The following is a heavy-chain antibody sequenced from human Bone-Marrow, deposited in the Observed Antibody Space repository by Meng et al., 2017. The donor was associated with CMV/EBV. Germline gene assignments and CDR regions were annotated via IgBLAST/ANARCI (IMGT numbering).Heavy chain of an antibody. D-gene: IGHD3-3*01. CDR1: GFTFSSYE. Sequence: GESLKISCAASGFTFSSYEMNWVRQAPGKGLEWVSYISSSGSTIYYADSVKGRFTISRDNAKNSLYLQMNSLRAEDTAVYYCARDLREMITIFGVVTDYYYGMDVWGQGTTVTVSS. CDR2: ISSSGSTI. CDR3: ARDLREMITIFGVVTDYYYGMDV. J-gene: IGHJ6*01. V-gene: IGHV3-48*03.